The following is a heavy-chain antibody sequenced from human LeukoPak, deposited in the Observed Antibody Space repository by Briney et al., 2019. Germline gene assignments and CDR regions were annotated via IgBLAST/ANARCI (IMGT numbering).Heavy chain of an antibody. Sequence: GRSLRLSCAASEFTFSDYAMHWVRQAPGKGLEWVAVVTFDGSSKYYADSVQGRFTISRDNSKNTLYLEMNSLRPEDTAVYFCARVARVGATDYWGQGTLVTVSS. CDR3: ARVARVGATDY. CDR1: EFTFSDYA. J-gene: IGHJ4*02. V-gene: IGHV3-30-3*01. D-gene: IGHD1-26*01. CDR2: VTFDGSSK.